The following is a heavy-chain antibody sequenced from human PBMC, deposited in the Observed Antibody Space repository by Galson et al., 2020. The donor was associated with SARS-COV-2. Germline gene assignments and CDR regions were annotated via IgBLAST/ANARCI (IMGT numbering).Heavy chain of an antibody. V-gene: IGHV4-39*01. CDR2: IYYSESN. D-gene: IGHD3-9*01. Sequence: SQTLSLTCTVSGGSISSSSYYWGWIRPHPGEGLEWIDSIYYSESNYYNPSLTSRVTMSVDTSKNQFSLKLSSVTAADTAVYYCARQILSGYYSFDYFDYWGQGTLVTVSS. CDR1: GGSISSSSYY. J-gene: IGHJ4*02. CDR3: ARQILSGYYSFDYFDY.